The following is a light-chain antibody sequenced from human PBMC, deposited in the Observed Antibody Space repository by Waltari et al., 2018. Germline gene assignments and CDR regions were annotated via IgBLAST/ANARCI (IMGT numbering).Light chain of an antibody. Sequence: QSALPQPRSVSGSPGQSVTVSCPGASSLVSWFQQYPGKAPKLIIYDVFKRPSGVPDRVSGSKSGNTASLTISGLQAEDEADYYCCSFAGSYSHVFGSGTKVTVL. CDR2: DVF. J-gene: IGLJ1*01. CDR1: SSLV. CDR3: CSFAGSYSHV. V-gene: IGLV2-11*01.